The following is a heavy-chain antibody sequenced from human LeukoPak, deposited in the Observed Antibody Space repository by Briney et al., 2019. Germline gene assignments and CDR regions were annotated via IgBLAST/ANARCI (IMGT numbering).Heavy chain of an antibody. CDR3: ARDKGSGWYPGRPDY. D-gene: IGHD6-19*01. CDR1: GFTFSSYS. Sequence: GGSLRLSCAASGFTFSSYSMNWVRQAPGKGLEWVSYISSSSSTIYYADSVKGRFTISRDNAKNSLYLQMNSLRAEDTAVYYCARDKGSGWYPGRPDYWGQGTLVTVSS. J-gene: IGHJ4*02. CDR2: ISSSSSTI. V-gene: IGHV3-48*01.